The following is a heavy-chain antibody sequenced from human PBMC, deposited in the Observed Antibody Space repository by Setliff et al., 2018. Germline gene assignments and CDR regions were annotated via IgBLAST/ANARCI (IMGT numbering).Heavy chain of an antibody. J-gene: IGHJ4*02. V-gene: IGHV4-59*11. Sequence: SETLSLTCTVSGGSISSHYWSWIRQPPGKGLEWIGYIYYSGSTNYNPSLKSRVTISVDTSKNQFSLKLSSVTAADTDVYYCASYGSNYWGQGTLVTVSS. D-gene: IGHD1-26*01. CDR3: ASYGSNY. CDR1: GGSISSHY. CDR2: IYYSGST.